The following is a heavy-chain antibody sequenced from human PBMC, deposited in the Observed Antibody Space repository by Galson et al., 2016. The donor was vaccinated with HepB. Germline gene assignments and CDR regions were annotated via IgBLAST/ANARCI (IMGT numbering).Heavy chain of an antibody. CDR3: AKDYTTIGRLDDSFDI. D-gene: IGHD1-1*01. Sequence: SLRLSCAASGFTFRSYVMNWVRQAPGKGLEWLSAISGGGDTTYYADSVKGRFTISRDNSKNTLYLEMNSLRAGDTALYYCAKDYTTIGRLDDSFDIWGHGTMVTVSS. J-gene: IGHJ3*02. CDR1: GFTFRSYV. V-gene: IGHV3-23*01. CDR2: ISGGGDTT.